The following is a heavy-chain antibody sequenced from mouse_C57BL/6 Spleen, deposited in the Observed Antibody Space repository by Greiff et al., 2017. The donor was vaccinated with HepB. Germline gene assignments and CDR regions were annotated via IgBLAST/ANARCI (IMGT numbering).Heavy chain of an antibody. Sequence: EVMLVESGGGLVKPGGSLKLSCAASGFTFSSYAMSWVRQTPEKRLEWVATISDGGSYTYYPDNVKGRFTISRDNAKNNLYLQMSHLKSEDTAMYYCAREGNYGSSWAYWGQGTLVTVSA. D-gene: IGHD1-1*01. V-gene: IGHV5-4*01. CDR3: AREGNYGSSWAY. CDR2: ISDGGSYT. CDR1: GFTFSSYA. J-gene: IGHJ3*01.